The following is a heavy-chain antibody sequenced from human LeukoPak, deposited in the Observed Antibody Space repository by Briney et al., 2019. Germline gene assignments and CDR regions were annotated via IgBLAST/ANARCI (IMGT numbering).Heavy chain of an antibody. Sequence: KPGRSLRLSCAASGFTFSSYSMNWVRQAPGKGLEWVSSISSSSSYIYYADSVKGRFTISRDNAKNSLYLQMNSLRAEDTAVYYCASRHTAYCGGDCYRGGFDYWGQGTLVTVSS. J-gene: IGHJ4*02. CDR1: GFTFSSYS. CDR2: ISSSSSYI. D-gene: IGHD2-21*02. V-gene: IGHV3-21*01. CDR3: ASRHTAYCGGDCYRGGFDY.